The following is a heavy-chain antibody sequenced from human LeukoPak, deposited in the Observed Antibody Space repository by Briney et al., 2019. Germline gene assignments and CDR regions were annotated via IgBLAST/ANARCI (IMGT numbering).Heavy chain of an antibody. V-gene: IGHV4-4*07. CDR1: GGSISSYY. CDR3: ARVGTXFWSGYTPYFDY. D-gene: IGHD3-3*01. J-gene: IGHJ4*02. Sequence: PSETLSLTCTVSGGSISSYYWSWIRQPAGKGLEWIGRIYTCGSTNYNPSLKSRVTMSVDTSKNQFSLKLSSVTAAATAVYYCARVGTXFWSGYTPYFDYWGQGTLVTVSS. CDR2: IYTCGST.